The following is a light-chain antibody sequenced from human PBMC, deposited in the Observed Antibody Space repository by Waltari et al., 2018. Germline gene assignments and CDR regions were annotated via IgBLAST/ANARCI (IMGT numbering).Light chain of an antibody. CDR1: QSSSSY. CDR2: AAS. CDR3: QQSYSTPRSLT. J-gene: IGKJ4*01. V-gene: IGKV1-39*01. Sequence: DIQMTQSPSSLSASVGDRVTITCRASQSSSSYLNWYQQKPGKAPKLLIYAASSLQSGVPSRFSGSGSGTDFTLTISSLQPEDFATYYCQQSYSTPRSLTFGGGTKVEIK.